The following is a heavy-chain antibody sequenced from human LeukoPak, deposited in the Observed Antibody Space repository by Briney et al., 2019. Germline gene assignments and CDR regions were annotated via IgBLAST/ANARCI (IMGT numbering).Heavy chain of an antibody. V-gene: IGHV1-69*13. D-gene: IGHD4-23*01. CDR1: GYTFTSYG. Sequence: SVKVSCKASGYTFTSYGISWVRQAPGQGLEWMGGIIPIFGTANYAQKFQGRVTITADESTSTAYMELSSLRSEDTAVYYCARVVTGGMDVWGQGTTVTVSS. J-gene: IGHJ6*02. CDR3: ARVVTGGMDV. CDR2: IIPIFGTA.